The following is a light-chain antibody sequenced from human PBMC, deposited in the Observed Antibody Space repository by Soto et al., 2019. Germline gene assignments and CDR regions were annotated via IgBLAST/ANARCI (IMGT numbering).Light chain of an antibody. J-gene: IGKJ4*01. CDR3: QQYNIYPLT. Sequence: DVQMTQSPSSLSASVGDRVTITCRASQDINSWLAWYQQKPGKAPKSLIYVGSSLQTGGPLRFSGSGAGTVFTLTISSLQPEDSATYYCQQYNIYPLTFGGGTKVEIK. CDR1: QDINSW. CDR2: VGS. V-gene: IGKV1D-16*01.